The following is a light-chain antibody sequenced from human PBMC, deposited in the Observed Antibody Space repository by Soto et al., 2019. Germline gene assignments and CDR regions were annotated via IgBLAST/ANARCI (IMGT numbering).Light chain of an antibody. CDR3: SSYTSSSTLV. J-gene: IGLJ2*01. CDR2: EVS. Sequence: QSALTQPASVSASPGQSITISCAGTSSDVGGWPHVSWYQQHPGKAPKLVIYEVSNRPSGVSSRFSGSKSGSTASLTISGXXXXXXXXXYCSSYTSSSTLVFGGGTKVTVL. CDR1: SSDVGGWPH. V-gene: IGLV2-14*01.